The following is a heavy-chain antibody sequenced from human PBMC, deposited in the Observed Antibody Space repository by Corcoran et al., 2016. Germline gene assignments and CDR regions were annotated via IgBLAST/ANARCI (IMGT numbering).Heavy chain of an antibody. CDR3: ARRKCHSRYCSSTSCYTGFDY. J-gene: IGHJ4*02. V-gene: IGHV4-34*01. CDR1: GGSFSGYY. CDR2: INHSGST. Sequence: QVQLQQWGAGLLKPSETLSLTCAVYGGSFSGYYWSWIRQPPGKGLEWIGEINHSGSTNYNPSLKSRVTISVDTSKNQFSLKLRSVTAADTAVYYGARRKCHSRYCSSTSCYTGFDYWGQGTLVTVSS. D-gene: IGHD2-2*02.